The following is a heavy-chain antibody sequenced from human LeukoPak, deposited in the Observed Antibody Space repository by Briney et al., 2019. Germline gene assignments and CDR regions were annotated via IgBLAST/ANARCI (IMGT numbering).Heavy chain of an antibody. CDR3: ARMDYVWGSYRIDY. D-gene: IGHD3-16*02. Sequence: SETLSLTCAVYGGSFSGYYWIWIRQPPGKALEWIGEINHSGSTNYNPSLKSRVTISVDTSKNQFSLKLSSVTAADTAVYYCARMDYVWGSYRIDYWGQGTLVTVSS. V-gene: IGHV4-34*01. J-gene: IGHJ4*02. CDR2: INHSGST. CDR1: GGSFSGYY.